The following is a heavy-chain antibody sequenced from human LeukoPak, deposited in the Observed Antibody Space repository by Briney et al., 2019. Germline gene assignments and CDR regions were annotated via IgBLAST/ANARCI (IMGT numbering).Heavy chain of an antibody. CDR1: GFTFSSYG. CDR2: IWYDGSNK. J-gene: IGHJ4*02. Sequence: GGSLRLSCAASGFTFSSYGMHWVRQAPGKGLEWVAIIWYDGSNKYYADSVKGRFTISRDNSKNALYLQMNSLRAEDTAVYYRARDLGSFGSGSYLGYWGQGTLVTVTS. D-gene: IGHD3-10*01. V-gene: IGHV3-33*01. CDR3: ARDLGSFGSGSYLGY.